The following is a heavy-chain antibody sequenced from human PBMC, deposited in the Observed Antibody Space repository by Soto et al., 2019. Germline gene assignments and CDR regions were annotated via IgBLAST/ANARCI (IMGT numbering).Heavy chain of an antibody. J-gene: IGHJ6*02. CDR1: GGSISSSSYY. Sequence: SETLSLTCTVSGGSISSSSYYWGWIRQPPGKGLEWIGSIYYSGSTYYNPSLKSRVTISVDTSKNQFSLKLSSVTAADTAVCYCARLVYYGSGSYRSYYYYYGMDVWGQGTTVTVSS. V-gene: IGHV4-39*01. D-gene: IGHD3-10*01. CDR2: IYYSGST. CDR3: ARLVYYGSGSYRSYYYYYGMDV.